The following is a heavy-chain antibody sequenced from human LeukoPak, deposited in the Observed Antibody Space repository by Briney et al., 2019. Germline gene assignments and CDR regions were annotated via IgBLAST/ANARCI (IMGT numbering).Heavy chain of an antibody. D-gene: IGHD4-17*01. Sequence: GEPLKISCKGSGYTFTNYWIGWVRQMPGKALEFMGIIYPGDSDTRYSPSFQGQVTISVDKSINTAYLQWSSLKASDGAMYYCAGQMPTVEDDAFDIWGQGTMVTVSS. J-gene: IGHJ3*02. V-gene: IGHV5-51*01. CDR3: AGQMPTVEDDAFDI. CDR2: IYPGDSDT. CDR1: GYTFTNYW.